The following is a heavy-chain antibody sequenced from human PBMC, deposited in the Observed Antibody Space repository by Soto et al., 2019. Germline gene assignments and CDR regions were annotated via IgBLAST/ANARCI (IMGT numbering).Heavy chain of an antibody. CDR1: GDSINSHY. V-gene: IGHV4-59*11. J-gene: IGHJ4*01. D-gene: IGHD6-6*01. Sequence: KTSETLSLTCTVSGDSINSHYWTWTRQSPGKGLEWIGYIYYSGDTNYNPSLKSRVTISMDTSRNQFSLKLASVTAADTAVYYCARTLSIANRQFDFWGHGILVTVS. CDR2: IYYSGDT. CDR3: ARTLSIANRQFDF.